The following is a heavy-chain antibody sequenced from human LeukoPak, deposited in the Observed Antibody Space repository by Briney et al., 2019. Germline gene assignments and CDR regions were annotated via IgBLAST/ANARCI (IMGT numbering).Heavy chain of an antibody. V-gene: IGHV3-23*01. J-gene: IGHJ6*02. CDR3: ARDYRSLSYGRAIYYYYGMDV. Sequence: GGSLRLSCVGSGFTFRSHAMSWVRQAPEKGLEFVSGIYENGGTTYYADSVKGRFTISRDNSKNTLYLQMNSLRAEDTAVYYCARDYRSLSYGRAIYYYYGMDVWGQGTTVTVSS. CDR2: IYENGGTT. CDR1: GFTFRSHA. D-gene: IGHD5-18*01.